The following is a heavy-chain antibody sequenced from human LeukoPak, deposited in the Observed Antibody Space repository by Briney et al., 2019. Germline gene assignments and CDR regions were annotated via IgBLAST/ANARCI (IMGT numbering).Heavy chain of an antibody. J-gene: IGHJ4*02. V-gene: IGHV5-51*01. Sequence: GDSLKISCKGSGYSFASYWIGWVRQMPGKGLEWMGIIYPGDSDTRYSPSFQGQVTISADKSISTAYLQWSSLKASDTAMYYCARRNPDILTGHAYYFDYWGQGILVTVSS. CDR3: ARRNPDILTGHAYYFDY. CDR2: IYPGDSDT. CDR1: GYSFASYW. D-gene: IGHD3-9*01.